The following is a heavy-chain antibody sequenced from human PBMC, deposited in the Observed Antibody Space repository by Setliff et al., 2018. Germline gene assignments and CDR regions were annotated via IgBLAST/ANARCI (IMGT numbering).Heavy chain of an antibody. CDR1: GFTFSYNY. Sequence: PGGSLRLSCAASGFTFSYNYTTWIRQAPGKGLEWISYIHDSGNPTYYADSVKGRFTVSRDNAKNSLYLQMTSLRAEDTAIYYCARTTGYRLEGDFDYWGQGTLVTVSS. V-gene: IGHV3-11*01. J-gene: IGHJ4*02. D-gene: IGHD3-16*01. CDR2: IHDSGNPT. CDR3: ARTTGYRLEGDFDY.